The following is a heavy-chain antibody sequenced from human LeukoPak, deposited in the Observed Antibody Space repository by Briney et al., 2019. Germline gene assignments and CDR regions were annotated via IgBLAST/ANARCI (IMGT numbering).Heavy chain of an antibody. J-gene: IGHJ3*02. CDR1: GYTFTSYD. CDR2: MNPNSGNT. V-gene: IGHV1-8*01. CDR3: ARAGIVGASGAFDI. D-gene: IGHD1-26*01. Sequence: ASVKVSCKASGYTFTSYDINWVRQATGQGLEWMGWMNPNSGNTGYAQKFQGGVTMTRNTSISTAYMELSSLRSEDTAVYYCARAGIVGASGAFDIWGQGTMVTVSS.